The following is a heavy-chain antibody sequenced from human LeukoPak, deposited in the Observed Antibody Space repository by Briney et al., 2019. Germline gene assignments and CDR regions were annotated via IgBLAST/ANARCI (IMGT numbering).Heavy chain of an antibody. CDR3: TRDDY. V-gene: IGHV1-2*02. Sequence: ASVKVSCKASGYTFTGYYMHWVRQAPGQGLEWVGWINPTSGGADSAQTFPGRVTMTRDKSISTAYMELNRLTSDDTAVYYCTRDDYWGRGGLLTVSS. CDR2: INPTSGGA. J-gene: IGHJ4*02. CDR1: GYTFTGYY.